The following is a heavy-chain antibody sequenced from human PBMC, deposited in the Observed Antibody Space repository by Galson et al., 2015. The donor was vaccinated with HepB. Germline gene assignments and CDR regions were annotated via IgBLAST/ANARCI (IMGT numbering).Heavy chain of an antibody. Sequence: SVKVSCKASGYTFTGYYMHWVRQAPGQGLEWMGRINPNSGGTNYAQKFQGRVTMTRDTSISTAYMELSRLRSDDTAVYYCARVAGYYYYSSDNWGQGTLVTVSS. V-gene: IGHV1-2*06. CDR1: GYTFTGYY. J-gene: IGHJ4*02. D-gene: IGHD3-22*01. CDR3: ARVAGYYYYSSDN. CDR2: INPNSGGT.